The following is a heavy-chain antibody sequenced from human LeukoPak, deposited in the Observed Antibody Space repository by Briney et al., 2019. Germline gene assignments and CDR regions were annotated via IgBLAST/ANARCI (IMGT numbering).Heavy chain of an antibody. CDR3: ARDGSGWYSPYFAY. D-gene: IGHD6-19*01. CDR2: IYHSGST. J-gene: IGHJ4*02. Sequence: PSETLSLTCTVSGGSITSSSYYWGWIRQPPGKGLEWIGSIYHSGSTYYNPSLKSRVTISVDTSKNQFSLKLSSVTAADTAVYYCARDGSGWYSPYFAYWGQGTLVTVSS. CDR1: GGSITSSSYY. V-gene: IGHV4-39*07.